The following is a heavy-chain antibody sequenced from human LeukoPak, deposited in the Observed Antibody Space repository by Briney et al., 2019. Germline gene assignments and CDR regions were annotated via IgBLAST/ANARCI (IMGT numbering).Heavy chain of an antibody. Sequence: GASVKVSCKASGYTFTDYYMHWVRQAPGQGLEWVGRIYPNTGDTNYPQKFQGRVTMTGDASINTASMELTSLTSGDTAIYYCTRVSIAWANLHFDYWGQGTLVTVSS. V-gene: IGHV1-2*02. D-gene: IGHD1-14*01. CDR2: IYPNTGDT. J-gene: IGHJ4*02. CDR1: GYTFTDYY. CDR3: TRVSIAWANLHFDY.